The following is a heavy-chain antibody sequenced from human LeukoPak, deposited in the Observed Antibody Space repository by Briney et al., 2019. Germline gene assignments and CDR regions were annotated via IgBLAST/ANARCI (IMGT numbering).Heavy chain of an antibody. CDR3: ARAHCTGGSCDSHEEYYFDY. D-gene: IGHD2-15*01. J-gene: IGHJ4*02. Sequence: SETLSLTCTVSGDSMRNGDYYWTWIRQPPGKALQWIGYIYYSGTTYYNPSLKTRVSISLDTSKNQFSLKLNSVTAADTAVYFCARAHCTGGSCDSHEEYYFDYWGQGTLVTVSS. CDR1: GDSMRNGDYY. V-gene: IGHV4-30-4*01. CDR2: IYYSGTT.